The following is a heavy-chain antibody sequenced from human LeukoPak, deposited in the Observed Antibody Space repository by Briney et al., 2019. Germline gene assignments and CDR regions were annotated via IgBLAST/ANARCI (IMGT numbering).Heavy chain of an antibody. CDR1: GFTVSSNY. CDR2: IYSGGST. CDR3: ARERVDGDYALDY. V-gene: IGHV3-66*01. J-gene: IGHJ4*02. Sequence: GGSLRLSCAASGFTVSSNYMSWVRQAPGKGLEWVSVIYSGGSTYYADSVKGRFTISRDNSKNTLYLQMNSLRAEDTAVYYCARERVDGDYALDYWGQGTLVTVSS. D-gene: IGHD4-17*01.